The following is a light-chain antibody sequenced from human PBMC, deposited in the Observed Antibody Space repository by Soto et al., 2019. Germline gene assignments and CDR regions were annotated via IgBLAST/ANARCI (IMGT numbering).Light chain of an antibody. CDR3: VLYMGSLWV. J-gene: IGLJ3*02. CDR2: STN. V-gene: IGLV8-61*01. Sequence: QTVVTQEPSFSVSPGGTVTLTCGLSSGSVSTSYYPSWYQQTPGQAPRTLIYSTNTRSSGVPDRFSGSILGNKAALTITGAQADDESDYYCVLYMGSLWVXGGGTKVTVL. CDR1: SGSVSTSYY.